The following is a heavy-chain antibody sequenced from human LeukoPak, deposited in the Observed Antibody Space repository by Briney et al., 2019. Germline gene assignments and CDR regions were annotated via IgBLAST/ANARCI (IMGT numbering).Heavy chain of an antibody. CDR2: IRSKANSYAT. CDR1: GFTFSGSA. J-gene: IGHJ6*02. D-gene: IGHD2-2*01. Sequence: QPGGSLKLSCAASGFTFSGSAMHWVRQASGKGLEWVGRIRSKANSYATAYAASVKGRFTISRDDSKNTAYLQMNSLKTEDTAVYYCTRPLLIRSSTSPRIYDMDVWGQGTTVTVSS. V-gene: IGHV3-73*01. CDR3: TRPLLIRSSTSPRIYDMDV.